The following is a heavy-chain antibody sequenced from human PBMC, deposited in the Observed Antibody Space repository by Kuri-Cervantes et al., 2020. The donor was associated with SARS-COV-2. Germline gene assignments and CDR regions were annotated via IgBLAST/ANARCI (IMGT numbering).Heavy chain of an antibody. V-gene: IGHV3-30-3*01. J-gene: IGHJ3*02. CDR3: ARLTYYYDSSGSTIDAFDI. CDR2: ISYDVSNR. D-gene: IGHD3-22*01. CDR1: GFTFSSYA. Sequence: GESLKISCAASGFTFSSYAMHWVRQAPGKGLDWVAVISYDVSNRYYADAVKGRFTISRDNSKNTLYLQMNSMRAEDTAVYYCARLTYYYDSSGSTIDAFDIWGQGTMVTVSS.